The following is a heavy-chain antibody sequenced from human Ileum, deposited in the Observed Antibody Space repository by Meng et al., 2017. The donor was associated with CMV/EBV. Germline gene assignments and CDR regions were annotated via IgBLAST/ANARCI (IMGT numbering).Heavy chain of an antibody. V-gene: IGHV3-15*07. CDR1: NCVVSEAY. J-gene: IGHJ4*02. D-gene: IGHD3-22*01. CDR2: IKTSRDGGTT. CDR3: TTGYSSVSFG. Sequence: SCAAANCVVSEAYMNWVRQAPGKGLEWVGRIKTSRDGGTTQYAAFVKGRFTISRNNLQNTVDLQLNSLTMDDAGVYYCTTGYSSVSFGWGQGTLVTVSS.